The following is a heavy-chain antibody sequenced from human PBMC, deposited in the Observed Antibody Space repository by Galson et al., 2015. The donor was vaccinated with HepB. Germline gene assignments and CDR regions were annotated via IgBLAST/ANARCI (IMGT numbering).Heavy chain of an antibody. CDR2: IYTGGST. CDR1: GLTVNSNY. CDR3: AGEFPLKWLLVGAFDI. D-gene: IGHD3-3*01. J-gene: IGHJ3*02. Sequence: SLRLSCAASGLTVNSNYMSWVRQAPGKGLEWVSAIYTGGSTYYADSVKGRFTISRDNSRNTLYLQMNNLRAEDTAVYYCAGEFPLKWLLVGAFDIGGQGKMVTVS. V-gene: IGHV3-53*01.